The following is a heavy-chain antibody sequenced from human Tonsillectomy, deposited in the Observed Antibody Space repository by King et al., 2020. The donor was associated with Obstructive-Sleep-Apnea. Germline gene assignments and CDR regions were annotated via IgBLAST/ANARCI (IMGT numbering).Heavy chain of an antibody. CDR1: GGSISSVGYY. V-gene: IGHV4-31*03. D-gene: IGHD2-2*01. Sequence: VQLQESGPGLVKPSQTLSLTCTVSGGSISSVGYYWSLIRQPPGKGLEGIGYIYYSGSTYYNPSLKSRVTISVDTSKNQFSLKLSSVTAADTAVYYCARGAMTLGAFDIWGQGTMDTVSS. CDR3: ARGAMTLGAFDI. J-gene: IGHJ3*02. CDR2: IYYSGST.